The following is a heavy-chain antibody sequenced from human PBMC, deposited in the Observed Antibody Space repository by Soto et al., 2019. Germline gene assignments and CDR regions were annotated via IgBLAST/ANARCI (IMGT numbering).Heavy chain of an antibody. Sequence: ASVKVSCKASGYTFTSYDINWVRQATGQGLEWMGWMNPNSGNTGYAQKFQGRVTMTRNTSISTAYMELSSLRSEDTAVYYCARGQGESSGWYSRPYYYYYYYMDVWGKGTTVTVSS. CDR2: MNPNSGNT. D-gene: IGHD6-19*01. CDR3: ARGQGESSGWYSRPYYYYYYYMDV. J-gene: IGHJ6*03. V-gene: IGHV1-8*01. CDR1: GYTFTSYD.